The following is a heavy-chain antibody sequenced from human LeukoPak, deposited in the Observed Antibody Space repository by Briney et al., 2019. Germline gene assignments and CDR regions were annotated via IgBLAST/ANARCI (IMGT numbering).Heavy chain of an antibody. CDR1: GGSISSSSYY. J-gene: IGHJ4*02. V-gene: IGHV4-39*07. CDR2: IYHSGSS. Sequence: SETLSLTCTVSGGSISSSSYYWGWIRQPPGKGLEWIGSIYHSGSSYYNPSLKSRVSISVDTSKNQFFLELSSVTAADTAIYYCAREHYYDSTAYLHWGQGTLVTVSS. CDR3: AREHYYDSTAYLH. D-gene: IGHD3-22*01.